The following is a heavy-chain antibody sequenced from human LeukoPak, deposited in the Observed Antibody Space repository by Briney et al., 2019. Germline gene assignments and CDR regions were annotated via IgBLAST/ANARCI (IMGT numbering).Heavy chain of an antibody. CDR2: ITSSSSLI. CDR1: GFTFSSYS. CDR3: ARGRSPTLGYFDL. Sequence: GGSLRLSCAGSGFTFSSYSMKWVRQAPGKGLEWVSYITSSSSLIHYADSVKGRFTISRDNAKNSLYLQMSSLRAEDTAVYYCARGRSPTLGYFDLWGRGTLVTVSS. J-gene: IGHJ2*01. V-gene: IGHV3-48*04. D-gene: IGHD1-26*01.